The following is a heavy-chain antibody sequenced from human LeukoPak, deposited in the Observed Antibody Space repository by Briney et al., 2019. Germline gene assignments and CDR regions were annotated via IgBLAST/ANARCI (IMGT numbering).Heavy chain of an antibody. D-gene: IGHD6-6*01. Sequence: ASLKASCKASGGTFTTYAISWVRKAPGQGLKWMGWIIPIFGTANYAQKFQGRVTMTEDTSTDTAYMELSSLRFEDSAVYYCATLSSSVVWGKGTLVTVSS. CDR3: ATLSSSVV. CDR2: IIPIFGTA. V-gene: IGHV1-69*06. J-gene: IGHJ6*04. CDR1: GGTFTTYA.